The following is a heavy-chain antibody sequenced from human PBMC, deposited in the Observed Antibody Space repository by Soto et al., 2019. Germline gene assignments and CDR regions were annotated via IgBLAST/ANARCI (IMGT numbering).Heavy chain of an antibody. CDR1: GFSLSSFAVG. CDR3: AHGSGWLSDY. CDR2: IYWNDDN. D-gene: IGHD6-19*01. J-gene: IGHJ4*02. V-gene: IGHV2-5*01. Sequence: QITLKESGPPLLKPTQTLTLTCTFSGFSLSSFAVGVNWIRQPPGKAPEWLALIYWNDDNHYSPSLRNRLTVPKDTSKNQVVLTMPNVDPVDTATYYCAHGSGWLSDYWGQGTLVTVSS.